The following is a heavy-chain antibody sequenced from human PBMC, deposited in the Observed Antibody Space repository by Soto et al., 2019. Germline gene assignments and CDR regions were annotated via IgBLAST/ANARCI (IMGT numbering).Heavy chain of an antibody. D-gene: IGHD2-2*01. CDR1: GFTFSSYA. Sequence: GGSLRLSCAASGFTFSSYAMHWVRQAPGKGLEWVAVISYDGSNKYYADSVKGRFTISRDNSKNTLYLQMNSLRAEDTAVYYCARAGHCSSTSCYPMPNYYYYGMDVWGQGTTVTVSS. CDR3: ARAGHCSSTSCYPMPNYYYYGMDV. CDR2: ISYDGSNK. J-gene: IGHJ6*02. V-gene: IGHV3-30*01.